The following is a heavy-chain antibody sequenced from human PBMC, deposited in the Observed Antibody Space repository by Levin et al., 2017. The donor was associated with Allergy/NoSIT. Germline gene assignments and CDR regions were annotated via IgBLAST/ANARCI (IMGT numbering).Heavy chain of an antibody. CDR3: ARERGYCSSTSCYELADY. Sequence: SETLSLTCAVYGGSFSGYYWSWIRQPPGKGLEWIGEINHSGSTHYNPSLKSRVTISVDTSKNQFSLHLSSVTAADTAVYYCARERGYCSSTSCYELADYWGQGTLVTVSS. V-gene: IGHV4-34*01. CDR1: GGSFSGYY. J-gene: IGHJ4*02. CDR2: INHSGST. D-gene: IGHD2-2*01.